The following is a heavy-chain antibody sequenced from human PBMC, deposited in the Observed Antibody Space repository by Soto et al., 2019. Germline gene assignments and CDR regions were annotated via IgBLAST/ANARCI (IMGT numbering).Heavy chain of an antibody. V-gene: IGHV3-30-3*01. CDR3: STTPLLIFAY. J-gene: IGHJ4*02. CDR1: GVTFSIYA. Sequence: PGGSLELSYEASGVTFSIYAMHWLGQAPGKGMEWVAVISYDGSNKYYADSVKGRFSISRDNSKNTLYLQMNSLRAEDTAVYYGSTTPLLIFAYWGQGSLVTVSS. D-gene: IGHD3-22*01. CDR2: ISYDGSNK.